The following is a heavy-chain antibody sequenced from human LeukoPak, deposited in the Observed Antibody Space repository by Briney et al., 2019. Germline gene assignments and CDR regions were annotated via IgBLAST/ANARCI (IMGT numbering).Heavy chain of an antibody. CDR2: IWYDGSNK. CDR1: GFTFSSYG. Sequence: GGSLRLSCAASGFTFSSYGMHWVRQAPGKGLEWVAVIWYDGSNKYYADSVKGRFTISRDNSKNTLYLQMNSLRAEDTAVYYCAIDPGAFDIWGQGTMVTVSS. V-gene: IGHV3-33*01. CDR3: AIDPGAFDI. J-gene: IGHJ3*02.